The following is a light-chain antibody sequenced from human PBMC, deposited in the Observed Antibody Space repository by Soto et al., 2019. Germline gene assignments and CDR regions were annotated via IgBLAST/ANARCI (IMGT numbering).Light chain of an antibody. CDR3: SSYTSSSTDV. J-gene: IGLJ1*01. CDR2: EGT. V-gene: IGLV2-14*02. CDR1: SNDVGFSKF. Sequence: QSVLTQPASVSASPGQSITISCTATSNDVGFSKFVSWYQQQPGKSPQVLVYEGTKRPSGVSLRFSGSHSVNAASLTISDIHIEDEADYYCSSYTSSSTDVFGTGTKLTVL.